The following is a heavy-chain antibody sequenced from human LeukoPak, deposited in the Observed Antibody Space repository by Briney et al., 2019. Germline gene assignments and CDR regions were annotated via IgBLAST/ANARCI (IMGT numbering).Heavy chain of an antibody. CDR2: ISSSSSYT. Sequence: PGGSLRLSCAASGFTFSDYYMSWIRQAPGKGLEWVSYISSSSSYTKYADSVKGRFTISRDNAKNSLYLQMNSLRAEDTAVYYCARDRVRVTTVFTWEVYYYGMDVWGQGTTVTVSS. CDR1: GFTFSDYY. D-gene: IGHD4-17*01. CDR3: ARDRVRVTTVFTWEVYYYGMDV. V-gene: IGHV3-11*05. J-gene: IGHJ6*02.